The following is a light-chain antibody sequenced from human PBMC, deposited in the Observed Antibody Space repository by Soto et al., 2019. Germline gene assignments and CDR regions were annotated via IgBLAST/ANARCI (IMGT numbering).Light chain of an antibody. J-gene: IGLJ2*01. Sequence: QSALTQPASVSGSPGQSITISCTGTSSDVGSYNLVSWYQQHPGKAPKVMIYEDSKWPSGVSNRFSGSKSGNTASLTISGLQAEDEADYYCCSYAGSSTFVLFGGGTKVTVL. CDR3: CSYAGSSTFVL. V-gene: IGLV2-23*02. CDR2: EDS. CDR1: SSDVGSYNL.